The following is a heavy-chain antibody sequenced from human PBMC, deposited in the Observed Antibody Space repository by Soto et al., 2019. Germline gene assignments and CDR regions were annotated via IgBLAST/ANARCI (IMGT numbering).Heavy chain of an antibody. D-gene: IGHD6-13*01. J-gene: IGHJ5*02. Sequence: SVTLSLPCTVSGGSISSYYGSWIRQPPGKGLEWIGYIYYSGSTNYNPSLKSRVTISVDTSKNQFSLKLSSVTAADTAMYYCERVTGIAATNWLDPWGQGTLVTVSP. CDR2: IYYSGST. CDR1: GGSISSYY. V-gene: IGHV4-59*01. CDR3: ERVTGIAATNWLDP.